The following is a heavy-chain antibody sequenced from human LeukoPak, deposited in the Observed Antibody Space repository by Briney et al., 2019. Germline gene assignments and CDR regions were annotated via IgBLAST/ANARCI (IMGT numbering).Heavy chain of an antibody. CDR1: GFTFSSYW. CDR3: ARDLSSRGYTYGTPAFTFDI. D-gene: IGHD5-18*01. CDR2: ISGSGGST. V-gene: IGHV3-23*01. Sequence: GGSLRLSCAASGFTFSSYWMSWVRQAPGKGLEWVSAISGSGGSTYYADSVKGRFTISRDNAKNSLSLLMNSLRAEDTAVYYCARDLSSRGYTYGTPAFTFDIWGQGTMVTVSS. J-gene: IGHJ3*02.